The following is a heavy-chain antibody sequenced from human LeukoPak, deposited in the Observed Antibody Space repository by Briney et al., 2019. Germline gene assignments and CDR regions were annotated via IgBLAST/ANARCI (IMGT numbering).Heavy chain of an antibody. CDR3: ARTTPLTYYYDSSVLRENAFDI. CDR2: IYTSGST. D-gene: IGHD3-22*01. Sequence: SQTLSLTCTVSGGSISSGSYYWSWIRQPAGRGLEWIGRIYTSGSTNYNPSLKSRVTISVDTSKNQFSLKLSSVTAADTAVYYCARTTPLTYYYDSSVLRENAFDIWGQGTMVTVSS. J-gene: IGHJ3*02. CDR1: GGSISSGSYY. V-gene: IGHV4-61*02.